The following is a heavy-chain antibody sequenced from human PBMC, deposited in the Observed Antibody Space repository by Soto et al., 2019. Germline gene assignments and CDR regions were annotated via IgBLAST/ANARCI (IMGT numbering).Heavy chain of an antibody. J-gene: IGHJ3*02. Sequence: AETLSLTCTVSGGSISSYYWSWIRQPPGKGLEWIGYIYYSGSTNYNPSLKSRVTISVDTSKNQFSLKLSSVTAADTAVYYCARDGRGYCSGGSCLDAFDIWGQGTMVTVSS. V-gene: IGHV4-59*01. CDR1: GGSISSYY. CDR3: ARDGRGYCSGGSCLDAFDI. D-gene: IGHD2-15*01. CDR2: IYYSGST.